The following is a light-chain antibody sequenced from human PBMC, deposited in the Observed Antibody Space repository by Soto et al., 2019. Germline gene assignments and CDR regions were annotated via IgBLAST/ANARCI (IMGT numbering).Light chain of an antibody. Sequence: DIQMTQSPSPLSASVGDRVTITCRASQSFSTWLAWYQHKPGKAPRLLIYKASTLDTGVPSRFSGSGSGTEFTLTISSLQPDDSATDYCQQYFSYSWTFGQGTKVEIK. J-gene: IGKJ1*01. CDR3: QQYFSYSWT. CDR2: KAS. V-gene: IGKV1-5*03. CDR1: QSFSTW.